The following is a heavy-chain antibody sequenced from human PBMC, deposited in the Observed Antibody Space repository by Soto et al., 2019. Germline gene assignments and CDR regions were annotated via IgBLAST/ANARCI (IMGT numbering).Heavy chain of an antibody. Sequence: ASVKVSCKVSGYTLTELSMHWVRQAPGKGLEWMGGFDPENGETIYAQKFQGRVTMTRDTSTSTAYMELSRLRSDDTAVYYCARLQYYYDSSGYYVQYFDYWGQGTLVTVSS. CDR2: FDPENGET. J-gene: IGHJ4*02. V-gene: IGHV1-24*01. CDR3: ARLQYYYDSSGYYVQYFDY. CDR1: GYTLTELS. D-gene: IGHD3-22*01.